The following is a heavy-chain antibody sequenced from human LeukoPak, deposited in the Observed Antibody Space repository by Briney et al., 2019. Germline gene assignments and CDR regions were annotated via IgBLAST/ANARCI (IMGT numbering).Heavy chain of an antibody. V-gene: IGHV1-69*01. CDR2: IIPIFGTA. CDR3: ARVPQYDGFNYDDA. D-gene: IGHD5-24*01. J-gene: IGHJ5*02. Sequence: SVKVSCKASGGTFSSYAISWVRQAPGQGLEWMGGIIPIFGTANYAQRFQGRVTITAVESTSTVYMELTSLTSEDTAVYYCARVPQYDGFNYDDAWGQGTLVTVSS. CDR1: GGTFSSYA.